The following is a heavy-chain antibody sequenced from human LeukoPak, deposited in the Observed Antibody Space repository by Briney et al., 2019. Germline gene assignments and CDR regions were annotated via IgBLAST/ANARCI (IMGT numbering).Heavy chain of an antibody. J-gene: IGHJ4*02. CDR3: ARLRFDFWSGYTHPYFDY. CDR1: GGSISISSYS. D-gene: IGHD3-3*01. CDR2: IYYSGTT. V-gene: IGHV4-39*01. Sequence: KPSETLSLTCTVSGGSISISSYSLGWIRQPPGKGLEWIGSIYYSGTTYYNPSLKSRVTISVDTSKIQFSLKLSSVAATDTAVYFCARLRFDFWSGYTHPYFDYWGQGTLVTVSS.